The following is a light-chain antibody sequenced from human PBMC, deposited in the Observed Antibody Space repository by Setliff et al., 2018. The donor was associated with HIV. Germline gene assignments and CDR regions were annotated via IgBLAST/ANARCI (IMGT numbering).Light chain of an antibody. J-gene: IGLJ1*01. Sequence: SALTQPASVSGSPGQSITISCTGTSSDVGGYNYVSWYQHHPGKAPKLIIYEVRNRPSGVSHRFSGSKSGNTASLTISGLQAEDEADYYCSSYAISNTLPFGTGTKVTVL. CDR1: SSDVGGYNY. V-gene: IGLV2-14*01. CDR2: EVR. CDR3: SSYAISNTLP.